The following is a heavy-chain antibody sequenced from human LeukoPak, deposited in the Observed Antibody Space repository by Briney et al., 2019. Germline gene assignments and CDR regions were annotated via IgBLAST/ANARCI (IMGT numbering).Heavy chain of an antibody. Sequence: GGSLRLSCAASGFTFSSYAMHWVRQAPGKGLEWVAVISYDGSNKYYADSVKGRFTISRDNSKNTLYLQMNSLRAEDTAVYYCATYYWGSEGFFDYWGQGTLVTVSS. D-gene: IGHD7-27*01. CDR2: ISYDGSNK. CDR1: GFTFSSYA. J-gene: IGHJ4*02. CDR3: ATYYWGSEGFFDY. V-gene: IGHV3-30-3*01.